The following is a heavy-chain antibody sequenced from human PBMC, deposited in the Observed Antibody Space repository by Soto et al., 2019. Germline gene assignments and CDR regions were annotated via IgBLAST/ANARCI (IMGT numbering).Heavy chain of an antibody. CDR3: ARARRRWFGELFYYYYGMDV. CDR2: IDPSDSYT. D-gene: IGHD3-10*01. CDR1: GYSFTSYW. Sequence: GASLKISCKGSGYSFTSYWISWVRQMPGKGLEWMGRIDPSDSYTNYSPSFQGHVTISADKSISTAYLQWSSLKASDTAMYYCARARRRWFGELFYYYYGMDVWGQGTTVTV. J-gene: IGHJ6*02. V-gene: IGHV5-10-1*01.